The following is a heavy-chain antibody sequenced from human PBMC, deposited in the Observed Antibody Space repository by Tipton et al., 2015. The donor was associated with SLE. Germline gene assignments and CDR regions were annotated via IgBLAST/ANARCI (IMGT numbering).Heavy chain of an antibody. CDR1: GGTFSSYT. CDR2: IIPILGIA. CDR3: AGALAGVALDCYFDL. V-gene: IGHV1-69*02. D-gene: IGHD2-15*01. Sequence: QVQLVQSGAEVKKPGSSVKVSCKPSGGTFSSYTISWVRQAPGQGLEWMGMIIPILGIANYAQKFQGRVTITADKSTSTAYMELSSLRSEETAVYYCAGALAGVALDCYFDLWGRGTLITVSS. J-gene: IGHJ2*01.